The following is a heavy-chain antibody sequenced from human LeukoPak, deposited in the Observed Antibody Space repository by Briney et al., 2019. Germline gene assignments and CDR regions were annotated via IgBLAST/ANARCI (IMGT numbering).Heavy chain of an antibody. Sequence: GGSLRLSCAASGVTLSGVTMNWVRQAPGKGLEWVSSISSSSSAIYYADSVKGRFTISRDNAQKSVYLQMNSLRDEDTAVYYCARTRALVMCGQGTMVTVSS. CDR1: GVTLSGVT. CDR3: ARTRALVM. J-gene: IGHJ3*02. CDR2: ISSSSSAI. V-gene: IGHV3-48*02. D-gene: IGHD2-2*01.